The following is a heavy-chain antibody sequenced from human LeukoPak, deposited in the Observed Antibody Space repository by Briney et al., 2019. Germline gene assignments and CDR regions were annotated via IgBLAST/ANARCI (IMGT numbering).Heavy chain of an antibody. Sequence: GGSLRLSCAASGFTVSSNYMSWVRQAPGKGLEWVSVIYSGGSTYYADSVKGRFAISRDNSKNTLYLQMNSLRAEDTAVYYCARERDGNIFDYWGQGTLVTVSS. CDR3: ARERDGNIFDY. J-gene: IGHJ4*02. V-gene: IGHV3-53*01. D-gene: IGHD4-23*01. CDR2: IYSGGST. CDR1: GFTVSSNY.